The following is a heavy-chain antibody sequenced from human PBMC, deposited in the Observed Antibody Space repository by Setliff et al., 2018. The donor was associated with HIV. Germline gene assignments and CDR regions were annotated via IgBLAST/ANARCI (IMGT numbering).Heavy chain of an antibody. Sequence: SETLSLTCTVSGGSMSSYYWSWIRQPPGKGLEWIGYMYYSGSTNYNPSLKSRVTISLDTSKNQFSLEVNSVTAADTAKYFCARGTVSTSYYYMDVWGKGTTVTVSS. D-gene: IGHD4-4*01. CDR1: GGSMSSYY. V-gene: IGHV4-59*01. CDR3: ARGTVSTSYYYMDV. J-gene: IGHJ6*03. CDR2: MYYSGST.